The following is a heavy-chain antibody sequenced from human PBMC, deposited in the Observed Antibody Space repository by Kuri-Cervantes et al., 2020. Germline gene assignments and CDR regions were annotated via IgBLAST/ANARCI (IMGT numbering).Heavy chain of an antibody. Sequence: GESLKISCAASGFTFDDYGMSWVRQAPGKGLEWVSVIYSGGSTYYADSVKGRFTISRDNSKNTLYLQMNSLRAEDTAVYYCARVRGAARLEVFDPWGQGTLVTVSS. CDR1: GFTFDDYG. CDR3: ARVRGAARLEVFDP. D-gene: IGHD6-6*01. J-gene: IGHJ5*02. CDR2: IYSGGST. V-gene: IGHV3-66*01.